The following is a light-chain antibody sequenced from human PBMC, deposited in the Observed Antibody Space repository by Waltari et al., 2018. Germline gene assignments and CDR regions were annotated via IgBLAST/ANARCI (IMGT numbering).Light chain of an antibody. CDR3: LAWDSSTAV. CDR2: HDS. Sequence: SYKLTQPPSVSVSPGQTASISCSGDTLGDKYTSWYQQKAGQSPVLVIYHDSRRPSGIPDRFSGSNSGNTASLTISGTQALDEADYYCLAWDSSTAVFGTGTKLTVL. V-gene: IGLV3-1*01. CDR1: TLGDKY. J-gene: IGLJ1*01.